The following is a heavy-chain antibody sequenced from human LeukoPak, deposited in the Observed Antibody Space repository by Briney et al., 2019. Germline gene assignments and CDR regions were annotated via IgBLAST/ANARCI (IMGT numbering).Heavy chain of an antibody. CDR3: AKAAVYHDSCPDS. Sequence: GGSLRLSCAASGFIFGTYTMNWVRQAPGKGLEWVSSISSSGGSTYYADSVKGRFTISRDNSKNTLYLQVISLRAEDTAVYYCAKAAVYHDSCPDSWGQGTLVTVSS. D-gene: IGHD5/OR15-5a*01. V-gene: IGHV3-23*01. CDR2: ISSSGGST. CDR1: GFIFGTYT. J-gene: IGHJ4*02.